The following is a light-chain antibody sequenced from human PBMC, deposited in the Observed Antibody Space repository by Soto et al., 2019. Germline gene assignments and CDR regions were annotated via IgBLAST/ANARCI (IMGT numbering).Light chain of an antibody. V-gene: IGKV3D-20*02. CDR2: GAS. J-gene: IGKJ2*01. Sequence: EIVLTQSPGTLSLSPGERATLSCRASQSVSSSYLAWYQQKPGQAPRLLIYGASSRATGIPDRFSGSGSGTDFTLTISSLEPEDFAVYYCQQGHNWPLTFGQGTRLEI. CDR1: QSVSSSY. CDR3: QQGHNWPLT.